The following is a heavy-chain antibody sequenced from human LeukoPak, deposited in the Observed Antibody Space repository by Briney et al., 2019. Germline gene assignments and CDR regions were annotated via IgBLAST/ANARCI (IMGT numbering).Heavy chain of an antibody. CDR1: GFTFSSYT. J-gene: IGHJ4*02. D-gene: IGHD3-10*01. CDR2: ISSSSSYI. Sequence: GGSLRLSCAASGFTFSSYTMNWVRQAPGKGLKWVSSISSSSSYIFYADSVKGRFTISRDNAKNSLSLQMNSLRAEDTAVYYCARDGGSLYYYGSGSPRWFDYWGQGTLVTVSS. V-gene: IGHV3-21*01. CDR3: ARDGGSLYYYGSGSPRWFDY.